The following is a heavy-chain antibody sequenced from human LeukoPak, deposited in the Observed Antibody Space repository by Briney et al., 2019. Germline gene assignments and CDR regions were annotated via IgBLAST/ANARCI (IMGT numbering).Heavy chain of an antibody. Sequence: SETLSLTCTVSGYSISSGYYWGWIRQPPGKGLEWIGSISHSGSTYYKPSLKSRVTISVDTSKNQFSLKLSSVTAADTAVYYCARDPAEYSNSFASLDYWGQGTLVTVSS. CDR1: GYSISSGYY. D-gene: IGHD6-6*01. CDR2: ISHSGST. CDR3: ARDPAEYSNSFASLDY. V-gene: IGHV4-38-2*02. J-gene: IGHJ4*02.